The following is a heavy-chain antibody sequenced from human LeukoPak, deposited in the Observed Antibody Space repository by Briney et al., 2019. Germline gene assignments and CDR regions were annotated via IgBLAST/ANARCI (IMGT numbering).Heavy chain of an antibody. V-gene: IGHV3-74*01. D-gene: IGHD2-15*01. CDR1: GFTFSRYW. CDR2: ISADGSVT. J-gene: IGHJ5*02. Sequence: PGGSLRLSCADSGFTFSRYWMHWVRQTPGKGLVRVSCISADGSVTRYADSVKGRFTISRDNTKSTLYLQMHSLRAEDTAVYYCATAGGDGSRMGFDPWGQGTLVTVSS. CDR3: ATAGGDGSRMGFDP.